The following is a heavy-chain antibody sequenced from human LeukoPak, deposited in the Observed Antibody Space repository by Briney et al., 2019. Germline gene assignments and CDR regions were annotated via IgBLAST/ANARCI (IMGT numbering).Heavy chain of an antibody. J-gene: IGHJ4*02. CDR1: GFTVSSNY. Sequence: GGSLRLSCAASGFTVSSNYMSWVRQAPGKGLEWVSVIYSGGSTYYADSVKGRFTISRDNSKNTLYLQMNSLRAEGTAVYYCARGPEVTQTYFDYWGQGTLVTVSS. D-gene: IGHD5-18*01. CDR3: ARGPEVTQTYFDY. CDR2: IYSGGST. V-gene: IGHV3-53*01.